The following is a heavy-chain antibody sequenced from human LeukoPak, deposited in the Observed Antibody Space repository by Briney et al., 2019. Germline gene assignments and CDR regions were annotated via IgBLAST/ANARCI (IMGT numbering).Heavy chain of an antibody. D-gene: IGHD1-1*01. CDR1: GGFIRNYY. Sequence: KPSETLSLTCTVSGGFIRNYYWTWVRQPAGKGLEWIGRIHSSGSTNYNPSLKSRVTISVDTSKNQFSLKLSSVTAADTAVYYCARDLITSIDWNGTFDYWGQGTLVTVSS. J-gene: IGHJ4*02. V-gene: IGHV4-4*07. CDR3: ARDLITSIDWNGTFDY. CDR2: IHSSGST.